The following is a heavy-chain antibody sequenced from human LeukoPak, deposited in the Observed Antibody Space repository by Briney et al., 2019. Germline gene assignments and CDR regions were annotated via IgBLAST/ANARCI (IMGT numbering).Heavy chain of an antibody. J-gene: IGHJ4*02. V-gene: IGHV4-39*01. CDR1: GFTFGDYS. Sequence: PGGSLRLSCTASGFTFGDYSMSWIRRPPGKGLEWIGSIYYSGSTYYNPSLKSRVTISVDTSKNQFSLKLSSVTAADTAVYYCARHLSIMITLDWGQGTLVTVSS. CDR3: ARHLSIMITLD. CDR2: IYYSGST. D-gene: IGHD3-16*01.